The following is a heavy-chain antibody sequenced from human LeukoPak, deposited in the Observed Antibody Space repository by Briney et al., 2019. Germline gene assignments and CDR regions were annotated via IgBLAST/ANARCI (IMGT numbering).Heavy chain of an antibody. CDR3: AKQTEYNSNSPYHY. V-gene: IGHV3-23*01. CDR2: ISGSGAST. J-gene: IGHJ1*01. Sequence: GGSPRLSCAASGFTFSSYAMTWVRQAPGKGLEWVSGISGSGASTYYADSVKGRFTISRDNSKSTMYLEVNSLRAEDTAVYYCAKQTEYNSNSPYHYWGQGTLVTVSS. D-gene: IGHD5-24*01. CDR1: GFTFSSYA.